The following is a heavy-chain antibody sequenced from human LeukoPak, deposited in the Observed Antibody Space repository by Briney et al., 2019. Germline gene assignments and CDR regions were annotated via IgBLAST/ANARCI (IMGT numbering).Heavy chain of an antibody. CDR1: GGSFSGYY. J-gene: IGHJ3*02. Sequence: PSETLSLTCAVYGGSFSGYYWSWIRQPPGKVLEWIGEINHSGSTNYNPSLKSRVAISEDTSKNQFSLKLSSVTAADTAMYYCASKNSSGYYYGAFDIWGQGTMVTVSS. V-gene: IGHV4-34*01. D-gene: IGHD3-22*01. CDR3: ASKNSSGYYYGAFDI. CDR2: INHSGST.